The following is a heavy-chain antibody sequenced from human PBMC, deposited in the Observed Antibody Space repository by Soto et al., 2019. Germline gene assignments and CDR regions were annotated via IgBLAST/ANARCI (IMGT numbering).Heavy chain of an antibody. V-gene: IGHV3-21*01. CDR2: ISSSSSYI. CDR3: ARDGEIVLVPAAMPFWSGP. D-gene: IGHD2-2*01. CDR1: GFTFSSYS. J-gene: IGHJ5*02. Sequence: EVQLVESGGGLVKPGGSLRLSCAASGFTFSSYSMNWVRQAPGKGLEWVSSISSSSSYIYYADSVKGRFTISRDNAKNSLELKMNRLKPDDTAVYYCARDGEIVLVPAAMPFWSGPWGQGTLVTVSS.